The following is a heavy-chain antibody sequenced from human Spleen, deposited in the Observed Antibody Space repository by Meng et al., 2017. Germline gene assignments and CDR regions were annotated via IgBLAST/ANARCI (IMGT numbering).Heavy chain of an antibody. CDR2: IYDGGST. V-gene: IGHV4-34*01. CDR1: GGFFSGYY. CDR3: ARVGSSSWFVAD. J-gene: IGHJ4*02. Sequence: APRQRWGACMWQSSAPLSLTCAVYGGFFSGYYWCWVRQSPGKGLEWIGEIYDGGSTNYNPSLKSRVTISVDKSKNQFSLKLSSVTAADTAVYYCARVGSSSWFVADWGQGTLVTVSS. D-gene: IGHD6-13*01.